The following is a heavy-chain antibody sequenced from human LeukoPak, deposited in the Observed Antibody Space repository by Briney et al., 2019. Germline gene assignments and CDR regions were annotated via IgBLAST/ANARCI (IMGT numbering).Heavy chain of an antibody. V-gene: IGHV1-18*01. J-gene: IGHJ5*02. Sequence: ASVKVSCKASGGTFSSSAISWVRQAPGQGLEWMGWISAYNGNTNYAQKLQGRVTMTTDTSTSTAYMELRSLRSDDTAVYYCASTDYYGSGSYFRNWFDPWGQGTLVTVSS. D-gene: IGHD3-10*01. CDR1: GGTFSSSA. CDR3: ASTDYYGSGSYFRNWFDP. CDR2: ISAYNGNT.